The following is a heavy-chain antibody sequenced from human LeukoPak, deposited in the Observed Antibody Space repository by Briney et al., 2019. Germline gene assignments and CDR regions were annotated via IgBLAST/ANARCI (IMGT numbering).Heavy chain of an antibody. CDR1: GGSISSSSYY. CDR3: ARREDYGGNSGQFDY. D-gene: IGHD4-23*01. CDR2: IYYSGST. J-gene: IGHJ4*02. V-gene: IGHV4-39*01. Sequence: SETLSLTCTVSGGSISSSSYYWGWIRQPPGKGLEWIGSIYYSGSTYYNPSLKSRVTISVDTSKNQFSLKLSSVAAADTAVYYCARREDYGGNSGQFDYWGQGTLVTVSS.